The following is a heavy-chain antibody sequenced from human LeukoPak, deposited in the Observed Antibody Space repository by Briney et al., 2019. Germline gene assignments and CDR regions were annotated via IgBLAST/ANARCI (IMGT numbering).Heavy chain of an antibody. CDR1: GFTLSSYE. V-gene: IGHV3-48*03. CDR3: ARDSLVRGVINDY. CDR2: ISSSGSTI. Sequence: GRSLRLSCAASGFTLSSYEMNWVSQAPGRGLEWVSYISSSGSTIYYADSVKGRFTIPRDNAKDSLYLQMNSLRAEDTAVYYCARDSLVRGVINDYWGQGTLVTVSS. D-gene: IGHD3-10*01. J-gene: IGHJ4*02.